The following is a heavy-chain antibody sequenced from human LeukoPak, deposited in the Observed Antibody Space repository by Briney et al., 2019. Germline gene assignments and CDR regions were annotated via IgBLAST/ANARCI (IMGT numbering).Heavy chain of an antibody. Sequence: GESLKISCKGSGYIFTTYWISWVRQMPGKGLEWMGRIGPSDSYTSSSPSFQGHVTISAGKSVSTAYLQWSSLKASDTAMYYCARHTATGQGFDYWGQGTLVTVSS. J-gene: IGHJ4*02. D-gene: IGHD3-9*01. CDR1: GYIFTTYW. V-gene: IGHV5-10-1*01. CDR2: IGPSDSYT. CDR3: ARHTATGQGFDY.